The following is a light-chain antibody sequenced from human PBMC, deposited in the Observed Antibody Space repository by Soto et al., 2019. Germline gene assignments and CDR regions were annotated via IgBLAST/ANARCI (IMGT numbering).Light chain of an antibody. CDR2: GAS. V-gene: IGKV3-15*01. CDR1: QSVSTK. Sequence: EMVMTQSPATLSVSLGERATLSCRASQSVSTKFYWYQQKPGQAPRLLLYGASTRATAIPARFSGSGSGTEFTLTISSMQSEDFAVYYWQQTEQGWTFGQGTKVEVK. CDR3: QQTEQGWT. J-gene: IGKJ1*01.